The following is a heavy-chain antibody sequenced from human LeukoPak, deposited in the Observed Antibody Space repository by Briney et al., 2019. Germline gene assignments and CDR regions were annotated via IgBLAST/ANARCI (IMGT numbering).Heavy chain of an antibody. J-gene: IGHJ4*02. V-gene: IGHV3-7*01. Sequence: GGSLRLSCAASGFTFSSYWMSWVRQASGKGLEWVANIKQDGSEKYYVDSVKGRFTISRDNAKNSLYLQMNSLRAEDTAVYYCARVSYHYYDSSGYWEPFDYWGQGTLVTVSS. CDR2: IKQDGSEK. D-gene: IGHD3-22*01. CDR1: GFTFSSYW. CDR3: ARVSYHYYDSSGYWEPFDY.